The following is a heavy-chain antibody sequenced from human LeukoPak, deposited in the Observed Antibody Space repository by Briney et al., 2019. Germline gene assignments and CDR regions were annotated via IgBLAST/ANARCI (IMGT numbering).Heavy chain of an antibody. D-gene: IGHD6-19*01. J-gene: IGHJ3*02. V-gene: IGHV3-7*01. CDR3: ARSQWLAIDAFDI. Sequence: PGGSLRLSCAASGFTFSTYWMSWVRQAPGKGLEWVANIKQDGSEKYYVDSVKGRFTISRDNAKNSLYLQMNSLRAEDTAVYYCARSQWLAIDAFDIWGQGTMVTVSS. CDR2: IKQDGSEK. CDR1: GFTFSTYW.